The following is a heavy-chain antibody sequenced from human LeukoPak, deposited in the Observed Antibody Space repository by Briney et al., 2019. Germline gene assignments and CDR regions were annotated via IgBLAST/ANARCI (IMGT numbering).Heavy chain of an antibody. CDR1: GFTFSSYA. CDR3: ARDDLSSPGDY. J-gene: IGHJ4*02. CDR2: ISYDGSNK. V-gene: IGHV3-30-3*01. D-gene: IGHD2-21*02. Sequence: HPGGSLRLSCAASGFTFSSYAMHWVRQAPGKGLEWVAVISYDGSNKYYADSVKGRFTISRDNSKNTLYLQMNSLRAEDTAVYYCARDDLSSPGDYWGQGTLVTVSS.